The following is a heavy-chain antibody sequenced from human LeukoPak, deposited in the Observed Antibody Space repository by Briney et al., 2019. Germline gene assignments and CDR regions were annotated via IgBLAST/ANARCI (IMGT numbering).Heavy chain of an antibody. J-gene: IGHJ4*02. CDR1: GFTFSSYA. CDR3: ASEIIFGSFDY. D-gene: IGHD3-3*01. V-gene: IGHV3-30*04. Sequence: AGGSLRLSCAASGFTFSSYAMHWVRRAPGKGLEWVAVISYDGSNKYYADSVKGRFTISRDNSKNTLYLQMNSLRAEDTAVYYCASEIIFGSFDYWGQGTLVTVSS. CDR2: ISYDGSNK.